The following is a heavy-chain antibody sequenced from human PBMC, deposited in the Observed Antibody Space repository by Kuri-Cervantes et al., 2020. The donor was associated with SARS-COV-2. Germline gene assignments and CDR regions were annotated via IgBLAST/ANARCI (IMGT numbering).Heavy chain of an antibody. D-gene: IGHD6-25*01. CDR2: ISHGGGS. CDR3: ARIGPLYYYYYYMDV. CDR1: GDSISRSKFY. J-gene: IGHJ6*03. V-gene: IGHV4-39*01. Sequence: SETLSLTCNVSGDSISRSKFYWGWIRQPPGKGLEWVGTISHGGGSFYNPSVKRPVAMSVDTSKNQFSLKLSSVTAADTAVYYCARIGPLYYYYYYMDVWGKGTTVTVSS.